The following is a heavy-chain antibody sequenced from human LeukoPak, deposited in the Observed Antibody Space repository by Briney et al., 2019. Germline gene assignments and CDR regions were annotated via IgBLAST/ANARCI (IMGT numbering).Heavy chain of an antibody. V-gene: IGHV4-4*09. D-gene: IGHD1-26*01. CDR2: IYTSGST. CDR3: ARHGSGSYSYSPFDY. Sequence: SETLSLTCTVSGGSISSYYWSWIRQPPGKGLEWIGYIYTSGSTNYNPSLKSRVTISVDTSKNQFSLKLSSVTAADTAVYYCARHGSGSYSYSPFDYWGQGTLVPVSS. J-gene: IGHJ4*02. CDR1: GGSISSYY.